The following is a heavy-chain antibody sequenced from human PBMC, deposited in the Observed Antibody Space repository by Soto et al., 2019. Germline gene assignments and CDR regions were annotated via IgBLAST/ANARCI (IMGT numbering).Heavy chain of an antibody. V-gene: IGHV4-30-4*01. D-gene: IGHD5-12*01. CDR2: IPSRGRP. Sequence: SETLSLTCSVSGASVAGGSYYWSWVRQPPGKGLEWIGYIPSRGRPFYNPSLTSRGTISADTSKNPLSLQLTSVTAADTAVYYCARDTYSGYDFGLWGQGTLVTVSS. J-gene: IGHJ5*02. CDR1: GASVAGGSYY. CDR3: ARDTYSGYDFGL.